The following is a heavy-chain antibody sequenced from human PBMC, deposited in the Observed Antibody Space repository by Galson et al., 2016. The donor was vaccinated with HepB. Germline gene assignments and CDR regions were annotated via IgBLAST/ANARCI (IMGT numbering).Heavy chain of an antibody. CDR3: ARLSNGWIRFDS. V-gene: IGHV4-34*01. Sequence: SETLSLTCVVDGGSFSAYQWAWIRQSPGRGLEWIGEINHSGYTNYNPSLGSRVTISIDTSRNQFSLRMTSVTAADTAFYYCARLSNGWIRFDSWGQGSLVTVSS. D-gene: IGHD6-19*01. CDR2: INHSGYT. J-gene: IGHJ4*02. CDR1: GGSFSAYQ.